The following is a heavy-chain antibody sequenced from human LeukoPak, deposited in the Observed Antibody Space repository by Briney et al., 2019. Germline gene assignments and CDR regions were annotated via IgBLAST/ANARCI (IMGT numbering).Heavy chain of an antibody. CDR2: ISGSSGGT. J-gene: IGHJ3*02. CDR1: GFTFSSYA. Sequence: GGSLRDSCAASGFTFSSYAISCVRQAPGKGLEWVSAISGSSGGTFYADSVKGRFTMSRDNSKNTLYLQMNSLRTEDTAVYYCAKFGLVRAFHMWARGTMVTVSS. V-gene: IGHV3-23*01. CDR3: AKFGLVRAFHM. D-gene: IGHD1-26*01.